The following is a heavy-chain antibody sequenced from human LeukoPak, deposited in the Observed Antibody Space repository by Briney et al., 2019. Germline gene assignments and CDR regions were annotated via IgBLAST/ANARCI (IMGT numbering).Heavy chain of an antibody. V-gene: IGHV1-46*01. CDR3: AREGPRNCFDSSGPGPFDI. J-gene: IGHJ3*02. D-gene: IGHD3-22*01. CDR2: INPSDRST. CDR1: GYTFTSYY. Sequence: ASVKVSCKASGYTFTSYYMHWVRQAPGQGLEWMGVINPSDRSTSYAQKFQGRVTMTRDTSTSTVYMELSSLRSEDTAVYYCAREGPRNCFDSSGPGPFDIWGQGTMVTVSS.